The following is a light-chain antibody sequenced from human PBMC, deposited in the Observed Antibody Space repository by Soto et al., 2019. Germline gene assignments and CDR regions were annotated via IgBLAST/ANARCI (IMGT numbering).Light chain of an antibody. CDR2: DVS. Sequence: QSALTQPASVSGSPGQSITISCTGSSSDVGDYNYVSWYQQNPGKAPRLLIYDVSNRPSGVSARFSGSKSGNTASLTISGLHAEDEADYYCASYTTSDSLRVLFGGGTKLTVL. CDR1: SSDVGDYNY. CDR3: ASYTTSDSLRVL. J-gene: IGLJ2*01. V-gene: IGLV2-14*01.